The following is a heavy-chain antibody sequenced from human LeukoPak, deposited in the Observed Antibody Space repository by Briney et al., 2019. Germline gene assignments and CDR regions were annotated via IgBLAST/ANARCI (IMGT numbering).Heavy chain of an antibody. V-gene: IGHV3-23*01. J-gene: IGHJ4*02. Sequence: GGSLRLSYAASGFTFSSYAMSWVRQAPGKGLEWVSAISGSGGSTYYADSVKGRFTISRDNSKNTLYLQMNSLRAEDTAVYYCAKDGSSGPWAAYYFDYWGQGTLVTVSS. D-gene: IGHD6-19*01. CDR1: GFTFSSYA. CDR2: ISGSGGST. CDR3: AKDGSSGPWAAYYFDY.